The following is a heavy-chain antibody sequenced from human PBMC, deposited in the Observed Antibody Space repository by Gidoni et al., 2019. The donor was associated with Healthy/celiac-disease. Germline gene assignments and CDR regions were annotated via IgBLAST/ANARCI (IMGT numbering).Heavy chain of an antibody. CDR3: ATISRLYGGNLNYFDY. D-gene: IGHD2-21*02. V-gene: IGHV3-23*01. CDR2: ISGSGGST. Sequence: EVQLLESGGGLVQPGGSLRLSCAASGFPFSHYAMSWVRQAPGKGLEWVAAISGSGGSTYDADSVKGRFTISRDNSKNTLYLKMNSLRAEDTAVYYCATISRLYGGNLNYFDYWGQGTLVTVSS. CDR1: GFPFSHYA. J-gene: IGHJ4*02.